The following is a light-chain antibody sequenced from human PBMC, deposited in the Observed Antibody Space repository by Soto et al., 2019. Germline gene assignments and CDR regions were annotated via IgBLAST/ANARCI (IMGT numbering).Light chain of an antibody. Sequence: QSALTQPASVSGSPRQSITISCTGTSNDVGSYNFVSWYQQHPDKAPKLIIYEATKRPSGVSNRFSGSKSGNTASLTISGLQAEDEADYYCCSYAGSSSYVFGTGTKLTVL. J-gene: IGLJ1*01. CDR2: EAT. CDR3: CSYAGSSSYV. V-gene: IGLV2-23*01. CDR1: SNDVGSYNF.